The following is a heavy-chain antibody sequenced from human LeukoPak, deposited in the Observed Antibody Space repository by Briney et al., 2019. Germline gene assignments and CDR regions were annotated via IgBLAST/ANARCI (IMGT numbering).Heavy chain of an antibody. Sequence: PGGSLRLSCAASGFTFSSYAMRWVRQAPGKGLEWVSAISGSGGSTYYADSVKGRFTISRDNSKNTLYLQMNSLRAEDTAVYYCANRPGQNDYYYMDVWGKGTTVTVSS. CDR1: GFTFSSYA. CDR2: ISGSGGST. J-gene: IGHJ6*03. D-gene: IGHD2/OR15-2a*01. V-gene: IGHV3-23*01. CDR3: ANRPGQNDYYYMDV.